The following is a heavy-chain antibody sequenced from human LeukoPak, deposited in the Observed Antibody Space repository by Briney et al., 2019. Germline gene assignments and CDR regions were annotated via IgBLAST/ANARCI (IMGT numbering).Heavy chain of an antibody. CDR1: GYTFTGYY. CDR2: INPNSGDT. D-gene: IGHD2-21*02. Sequence: RASVKVSCKTSGYTFTGYYVHWVRQAPGQGLEWMGRINPNSGDTNYAQKFQGRVTMTRHTSISTAYMELSRLRSDDTAVYYCARDYCGSDCFPDYWGQGTLVTVSS. V-gene: IGHV1-2*06. CDR3: ARDYCGSDCFPDY. J-gene: IGHJ4*02.